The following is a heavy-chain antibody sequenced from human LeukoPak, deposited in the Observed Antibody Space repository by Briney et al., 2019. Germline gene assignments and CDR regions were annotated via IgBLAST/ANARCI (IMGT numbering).Heavy chain of an antibody. CDR3: ASLGDITGTDY. CDR2: INTNTGNP. D-gene: IGHD1-20*01. CDR1: GYTFTSYG. Sequence: ASVKVSCKASGYTFTSYGISWVRQAPGQGLEWMGWINTNTGNPTYAQGFTGRFVFSLDTSVSTAYLQISSLKAEDTAVYYCASLGDITGTDYWGQGTLVAVSS. J-gene: IGHJ4*02. V-gene: IGHV7-4-1*02.